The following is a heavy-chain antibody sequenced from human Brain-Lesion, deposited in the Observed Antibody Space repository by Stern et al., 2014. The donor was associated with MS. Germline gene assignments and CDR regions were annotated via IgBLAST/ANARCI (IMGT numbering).Heavy chain of an antibody. CDR1: GGSVSSTSYA. Sequence: VQLLESGPGLVKPSETLSLTCTVAGGSVSSTSYAWAWIRQPPGKGLEWIGTIYYSGKTYYSPSLKNRLTISLATSKNQFSLPVRSVTAADTAVYYCAGEEDIRYCSGGSCTGNWFDPWGQGTLVTVSS. J-gene: IGHJ5*02. CDR3: AGEEDIRYCSGGSCTGNWFDP. CDR2: IYYSGKT. D-gene: IGHD2-15*01. V-gene: IGHV4-39*01.